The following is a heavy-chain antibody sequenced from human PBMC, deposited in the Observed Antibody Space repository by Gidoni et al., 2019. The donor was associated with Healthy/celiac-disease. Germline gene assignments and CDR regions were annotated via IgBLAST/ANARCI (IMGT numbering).Heavy chain of an antibody. J-gene: IGHJ4*02. CDR3: ARASIAVAGGYFDY. CDR2: IIPIFGPA. V-gene: IGHV1-69*01. Sequence: VQLVQSGAEVKKPGSAVKVYCKASGGTFSSYAISWVRQAPGQGLAWMGGIIPIFGPANSAQKFQGRVTLTADESTSTAYMELSSLRSEDTAVYSCARASIAVAGGYFDYWGQGTLVTVSS. CDR1: GGTFSSYA. D-gene: IGHD6-19*01.